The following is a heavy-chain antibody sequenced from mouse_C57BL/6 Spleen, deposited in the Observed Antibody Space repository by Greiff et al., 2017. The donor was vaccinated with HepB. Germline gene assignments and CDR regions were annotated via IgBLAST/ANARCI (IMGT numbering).Heavy chain of an antibody. CDR2: ISYDGNN. CDR3: AGFRTWVAIDY. CDR1: GYSITSGYY. V-gene: IGHV3-6*01. J-gene: IGHJ4*01. Sequence: EVKLQESGPGLVKPSQSLSLTCSVTGYSITSGYYWNWIRQFPGNKLEWMGYISYDGNNNYNPSLKNRTSITRDTSKNQFFLKLNSVTTEDTATYYCAGFRTWVAIDYWGQGTTVTVSS.